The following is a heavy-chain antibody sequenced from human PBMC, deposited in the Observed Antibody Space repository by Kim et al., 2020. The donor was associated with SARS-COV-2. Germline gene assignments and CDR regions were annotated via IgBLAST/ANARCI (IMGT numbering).Heavy chain of an antibody. CDR2: ISYDGSNK. CDR3: AKVVLTYVDNFDY. V-gene: IGHV3-30*18. D-gene: IGHD3-9*01. CDR1: GFTFSSYG. Sequence: GGSLRLSCAASGFTFSSYGMHWVRQAPGKGLEWVAVISYDGSNKYYADSVKGRFTISRDNSKNTQYLQMNSLRAEDTAVYYCAKVVLTYVDNFDYWGQGT. J-gene: IGHJ4*02.